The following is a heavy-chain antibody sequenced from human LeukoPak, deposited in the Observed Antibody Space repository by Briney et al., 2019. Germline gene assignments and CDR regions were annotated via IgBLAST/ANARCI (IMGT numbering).Heavy chain of an antibody. D-gene: IGHD1-26*01. CDR2: ISYDGDHK. J-gene: IGHJ4*02. CDR1: GFTFTDYA. Sequence: PGRSLRLSCAASGFTFTDYAIHWVRQAPGKGLEWVAVISYDGDHKYYPDSVKGRFTISRDNSKNTVYLQMNSLRVEDTAVYFCAREYYSGNYYVFDYWGQGTLATVSS. CDR3: AREYYSGNYYVFDY. V-gene: IGHV3-30-3*01.